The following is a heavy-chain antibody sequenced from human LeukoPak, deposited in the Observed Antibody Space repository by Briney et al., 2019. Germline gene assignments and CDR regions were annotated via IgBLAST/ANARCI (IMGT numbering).Heavy chain of an antibody. J-gene: IGHJ5*02. CDR2: INPNSGGT. CDR1: GYTFTGYY. V-gene: IGHV1-2*02. D-gene: IGHD2-2*01. CDR3: ARDHQLPLLGWFDP. Sequence: ASVKVSCKASGYTFTGYYMHWVRQAPGQGLEWMGWINPNSGGTNYAQKFQGRVTMTRDTSISTAYMEMSRLRSDDTAVYYCARDHQLPLLGWFDPWGQGTLVTVSS.